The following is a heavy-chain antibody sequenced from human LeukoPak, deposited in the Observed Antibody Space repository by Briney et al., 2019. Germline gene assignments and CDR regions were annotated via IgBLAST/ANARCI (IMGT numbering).Heavy chain of an antibody. V-gene: IGHV4-39*02. D-gene: IGHD5/OR15-5a*01. Sequence: SETLSLTCAVSGDSISNHIYYWDWIRQTPGKGLDWIGAVYYTGNAYYNPYLKSRVTISVDTSDNRFSLHLSSVNAADTAIYYCARLRALSGHRGAFDIWGQGTLVTVSS. J-gene: IGHJ3*02. CDR1: GDSISNHIYY. CDR3: ARLRALSGHRGAFDI. CDR2: VYYTGNA.